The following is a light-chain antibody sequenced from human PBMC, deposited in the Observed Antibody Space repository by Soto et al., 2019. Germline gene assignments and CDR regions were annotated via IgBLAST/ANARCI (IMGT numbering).Light chain of an antibody. J-gene: IGKJ5*01. V-gene: IGKV1D-13*01. CDR3: QQFINYT. CDR1: QGISSA. CDR2: DAS. Sequence: AIQLTQSPSSLSASVGDRVTITCRASQGISSALAWYQQKPGKAPKLLIYDASSLESGVPSRFSGSGSGTDFTLTISSLQPEDFATYYCQQFINYTFGQGTRLEIK.